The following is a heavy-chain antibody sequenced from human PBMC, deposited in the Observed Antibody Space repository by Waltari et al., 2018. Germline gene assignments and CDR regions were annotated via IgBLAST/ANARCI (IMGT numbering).Heavy chain of an antibody. CDR2: INHSGST. CDR1: GGSFSGSY. Sequence: QVQLQQWGAGLLKPSETLSLTCAVYGGSFSGSYWSWIRQPPGKGLEWIGEINHSGSTNYNPSLKSRVTISVDTSKNQFSLKLSSVTAADTAVYYCARVYYYDSSDAFDIWGQGTMVTVSS. D-gene: IGHD3-22*01. CDR3: ARVYYYDSSDAFDI. J-gene: IGHJ3*02. V-gene: IGHV4-34*01.